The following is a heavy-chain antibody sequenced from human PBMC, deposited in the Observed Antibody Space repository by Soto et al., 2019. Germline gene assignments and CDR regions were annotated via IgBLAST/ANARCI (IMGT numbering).Heavy chain of an antibody. CDR2: IIPFFKAT. CDR1: GGTFSSHA. V-gene: IGHV1-69*01. J-gene: IGHJ6*02. CDR3: ATDVPLNYYDGTYSYYAMDV. Sequence: QVQLVQSGAEVKQPESSVRVSCKASGGTFSSHAFSWVRQAPGQGLEWMGVIIPFFKATNYARKFQGRVTLAADDSTGTAYMDLYSLSSEDTAVYYCATDVPLNYYDGTYSYYAMDVWGQGTTVTVSS. D-gene: IGHD3-22*01.